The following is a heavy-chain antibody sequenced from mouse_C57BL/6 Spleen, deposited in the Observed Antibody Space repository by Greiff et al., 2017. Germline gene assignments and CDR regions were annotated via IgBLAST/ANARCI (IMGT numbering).Heavy chain of an antibody. D-gene: IGHD3-3*01. V-gene: IGHV1-50*01. CDR2: IDPSDSYT. Sequence: VQLQQPGAELVKPGASVKLSCKASGYTFTSYWMQWVKQRPGQGLEWIGEIDPSDSYTNYNQKFKGKATLTVDTSSSTAYMQLSSLTSEDSAVYYCARGGPLAYWGQGTLVTVSA. J-gene: IGHJ3*01. CDR3: ARGGPLAY. CDR1: GYTFTSYW.